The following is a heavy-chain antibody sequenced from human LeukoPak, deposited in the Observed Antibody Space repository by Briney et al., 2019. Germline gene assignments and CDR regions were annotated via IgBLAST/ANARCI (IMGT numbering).Heavy chain of an antibody. V-gene: IGHV4-39*07. CDR1: GASISSSSYD. D-gene: IGHD2-15*01. CDR3: ARDPGGHCDGHSCWGSRIDP. CDR2: IYYTGST. Sequence: SETLSLTCTVSGASISSSSYDWGWLRQPPGKGLEWIVSIYYTGSTYYNPSLKTRLTISIEASKQQFSLKLTAVTAADTAVYYCARDPGGHCDGHSCWGSRIDPWGQGTLVTVSS. J-gene: IGHJ5*02.